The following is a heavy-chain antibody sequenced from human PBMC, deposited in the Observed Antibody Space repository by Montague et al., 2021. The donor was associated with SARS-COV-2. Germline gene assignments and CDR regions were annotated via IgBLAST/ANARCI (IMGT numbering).Heavy chain of an antibody. J-gene: IGHJ4*02. D-gene: IGHD6-6*01. V-gene: IGHV4-38-2*02. Sequence: SETLSLTCSVSGYSISSGYYWGWIRQPPGKGLEWVGCISYIGKTYYSPSLKSRLTISLDSSKNQFSLHVNSVTPEDTAVYCCERDSEYSIDYWGQGLLVTVSS. CDR3: ERDSEYSIDY. CDR1: GYSISSGYY. CDR2: ISYIGKT.